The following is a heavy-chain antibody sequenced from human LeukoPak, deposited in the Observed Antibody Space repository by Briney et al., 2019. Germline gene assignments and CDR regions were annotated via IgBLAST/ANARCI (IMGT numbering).Heavy chain of an antibody. V-gene: IGHV1-18*01. Sequence: ASVKVSCKASGGTFSSYAISWVRQAPGQGLEWMGWISAYNGNTNYAQKLQGRVTMTTDTSTSTAYMELRSLRSDDTAVYYCARDFLLWDIVVVPAAIGMDVWGQGTTVTVFS. CDR3: ARDFLLWDIVVVPAAIGMDV. J-gene: IGHJ6*02. CDR2: ISAYNGNT. D-gene: IGHD2-2*02. CDR1: GGTFSSYA.